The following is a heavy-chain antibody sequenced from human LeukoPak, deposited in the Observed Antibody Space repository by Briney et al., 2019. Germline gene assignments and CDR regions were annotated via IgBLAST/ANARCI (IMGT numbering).Heavy chain of an antibody. CDR2: IIDNGDTT. Sequence: GGSLRLSCAASGFNFNRYAMSWVRQAPGKGLEWVSGIIDNGDTTYHANSVKGRFTIPRDNSKNTLYLQMHSLRAEDTAVYYCAKLGGQEIYNYYVGVWGKGTTVAVYS. CDR3: AKLGGQEIYNYYVGV. J-gene: IGHJ6*03. V-gene: IGHV3-23*01. CDR1: GFNFNRYA. D-gene: IGHD3-16*01.